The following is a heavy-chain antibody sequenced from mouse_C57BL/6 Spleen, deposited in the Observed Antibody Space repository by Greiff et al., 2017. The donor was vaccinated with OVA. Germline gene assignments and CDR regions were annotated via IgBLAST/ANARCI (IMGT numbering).Heavy chain of an antibody. V-gene: IGHV1-26*01. CDR2: INPSTGGT. CDR3: ARKIYYYGSSYAMDY. Sequence: VQLQQSGPELVKPGSSVKISCKASGYTFTNYYMPWVKQSHIHSLDWIGNINPSTGGTRYNQKFKVKATLTVDKSSSPAYMELRSLTSEDSAVYYCARKIYYYGSSYAMDYWGQGTSVTVSS. CDR1: GYTFTNYY. D-gene: IGHD1-1*01. J-gene: IGHJ4*01.